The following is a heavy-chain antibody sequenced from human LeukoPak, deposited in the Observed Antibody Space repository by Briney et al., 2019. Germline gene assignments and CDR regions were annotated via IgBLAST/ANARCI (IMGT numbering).Heavy chain of an antibody. Sequence: PGGSLRPSCAASGFTFSSYAMSWVRQAPGKGLEWVSAISGSGGSTYYADSVKGRFTISRDNSKNTLYLQMNSLRAEDTAVYYCATTLTIFGASTGWFDPWGQGTLVTVSS. CDR1: GFTFSSYA. D-gene: IGHD3-3*01. V-gene: IGHV3-23*01. CDR3: ATTLTIFGASTGWFDP. J-gene: IGHJ5*02. CDR2: ISGSGGST.